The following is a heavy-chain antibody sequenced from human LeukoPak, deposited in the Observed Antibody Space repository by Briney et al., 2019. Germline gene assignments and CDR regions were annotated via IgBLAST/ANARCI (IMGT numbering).Heavy chain of an antibody. J-gene: IGHJ4*02. Sequence: GGSLRLSCAASGFTFSSYAMSWVRQAPGKGLEWVSAISGSGGSTYYADSVKGRFTISRDNSKNTLYLQMNSLRAEDTAVYYCVRDSYSNYFDYWGQGTLVTVSS. CDR1: GFTFSSYA. CDR3: VRDSYSNYFDY. V-gene: IGHV3-23*01. D-gene: IGHD4-11*01. CDR2: ISGSGGST.